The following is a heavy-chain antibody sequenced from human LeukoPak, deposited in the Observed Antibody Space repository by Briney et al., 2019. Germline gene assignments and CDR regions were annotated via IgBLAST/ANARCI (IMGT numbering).Heavy chain of an antibody. J-gene: IGHJ4*02. CDR1: GFTFNFFA. CDR2: ISYDGSNK. D-gene: IGHD3-22*01. V-gene: IGHV3-30*18. Sequence: PGKSLRLSCAASGFTFNFFAMHWVRQAPGKGLEWVAIISYDGSNKYYADSVKGRFTISRDNSKNTLYLQVNSLRTEDTAVYYCAKDYLEYFYDNSGLDYWGQGTLVTVSS. CDR3: AKDYLEYFYDNSGLDY.